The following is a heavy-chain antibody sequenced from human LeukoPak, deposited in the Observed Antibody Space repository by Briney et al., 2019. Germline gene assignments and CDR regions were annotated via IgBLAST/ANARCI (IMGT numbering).Heavy chain of an antibody. D-gene: IGHD2-2*01. CDR3: ARERCSSSSCLPDY. V-gene: IGHV3-7*01. Sequence: GGSLRLSCAASGFTVSSYWMTWVRQAPGKGLEGVANIKQDGSEKSYVDSVKGRFTISRDNAKHSLYLQMNSLRAEDTAVYYCARERCSSSSCLPDYWGQGTLVPVSS. CDR2: IKQDGSEK. CDR1: GFTVSSYW. J-gene: IGHJ4*02.